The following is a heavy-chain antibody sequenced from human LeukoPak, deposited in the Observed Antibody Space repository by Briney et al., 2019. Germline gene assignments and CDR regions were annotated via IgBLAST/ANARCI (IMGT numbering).Heavy chain of an antibody. V-gene: IGHV4-59*01. D-gene: IGHD3-10*01. CDR1: GGSISSYY. CDR2: IYYSGST. CDR3: ARESAHYYGSGSYSNWFDP. J-gene: IGHJ5*02. Sequence: PSETLSLTCTVSGGSISSYYWSWIRQPPGKGLEWIGYIYYSGSTSYNPSLKSRVTISVDTSKNQFSLKLSSVTAADTAVYYCARESAHYYGSGSYSNWFDPWGQGTLVTVSS.